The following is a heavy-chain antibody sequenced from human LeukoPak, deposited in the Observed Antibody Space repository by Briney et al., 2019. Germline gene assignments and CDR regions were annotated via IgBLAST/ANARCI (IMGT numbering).Heavy chain of an antibody. CDR1: GGSFSGYY. CDR3: ASCPNSYGYSCGTY. D-gene: IGHD5-18*01. J-gene: IGHJ4*02. V-gene: IGHV4-34*01. CDR2: INHSGST. Sequence: SETLSLTCAVYGGSFSGYYRSWIRQPPGKGLDWIGEINHSGSTNYNPSLKSRVTISVDTSKNQFSLKLSSVTAADTAVYYCASCPNSYGYSCGTYWGQGTLVTVSS.